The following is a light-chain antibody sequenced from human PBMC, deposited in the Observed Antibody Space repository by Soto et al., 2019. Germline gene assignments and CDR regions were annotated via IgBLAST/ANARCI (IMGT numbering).Light chain of an antibody. CDR3: AVWDDSLSGWV. CDR1: SSNIGRDY. Sequence: QSVLTQPPSASGTPGQRVTISCSGSSSNIGRDYVSWFQQLPGTAPKLLIYTNNQRPSGVPDRFSGSKSGTSASLAISGLRSEDEAEYYCAVWDDSLSGWVFGGGTQLTVL. CDR2: TNN. V-gene: IGLV1-47*02. J-gene: IGLJ3*02.